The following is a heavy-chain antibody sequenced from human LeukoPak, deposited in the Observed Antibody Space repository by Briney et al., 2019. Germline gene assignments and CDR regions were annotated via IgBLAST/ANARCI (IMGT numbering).Heavy chain of an antibody. J-gene: IGHJ3*02. D-gene: IGHD6-13*01. V-gene: IGHV3-33*06. Sequence: GGSLRLSCAASGFTFSSYGMHGVRQAPGKGLEWVAVIWYDGSNKYYADSVKGRVTISVDNSKTTLYLQMNCLRAEDTAVYYCAKDVWGFAAAGFDAFDIWGQGTMVPVSS. CDR2: IWYDGSNK. CDR3: AKDVWGFAAAGFDAFDI. CDR1: GFTFSSYG.